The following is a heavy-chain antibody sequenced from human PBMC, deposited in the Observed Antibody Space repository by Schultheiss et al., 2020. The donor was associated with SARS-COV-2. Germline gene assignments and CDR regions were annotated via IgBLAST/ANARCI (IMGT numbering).Heavy chain of an antibody. CDR1: GFTFSNAW. D-gene: IGHD6-19*01. CDR3: TTDQGSGWYYYYYGMDV. CDR2: IKSKTDGGTT. J-gene: IGHJ6*02. V-gene: IGHV3-15*01. Sequence: GGSLRLSCAASGFTFSNAWMSWVRQAPGKGLEWVGRIKSKTDGGTTDYAAPVKGRFTISRDDSKNTLYLQMNSLKTEDTAVYYCTTDQGSGWYYYYYGMDVWGQGTTVTVSS.